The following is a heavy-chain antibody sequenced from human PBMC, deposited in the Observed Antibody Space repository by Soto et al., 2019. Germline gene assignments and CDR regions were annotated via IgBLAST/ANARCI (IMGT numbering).Heavy chain of an antibody. V-gene: IGHV3-48*01. D-gene: IGHD4-17*01. CDR3: ARDYYGDYIFDY. Sequence: GGSLRLSCTASGFTFSSYSMNWVRQAPGKGLEWASHISSSSSTIYYADSVKGRFTISRDNAKNSLYLQMNSLRAEDTAVYYCARDYYGDYIFDYWGQGTPVIVSS. J-gene: IGHJ4*02. CDR1: GFTFSSYS. CDR2: ISSSSSTI.